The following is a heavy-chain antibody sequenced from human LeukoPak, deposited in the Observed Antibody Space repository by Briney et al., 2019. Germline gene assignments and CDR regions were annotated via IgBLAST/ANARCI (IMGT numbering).Heavy chain of an antibody. J-gene: IGHJ4*02. Sequence: SETLSLTCTVSGGSISSGSYYWSWIRQPAGKGLEWIGRIYTSGSTNYNPSLKSRVTISVDTSKNQFSLKLSSVTAADTAVYYCARGGDYGDQYYFDYWGQGTLVTVSS. CDR2: IYTSGST. D-gene: IGHD4-17*01. V-gene: IGHV4-61*02. CDR3: ARGGDYGDQYYFDY. CDR1: GGSISSGSYY.